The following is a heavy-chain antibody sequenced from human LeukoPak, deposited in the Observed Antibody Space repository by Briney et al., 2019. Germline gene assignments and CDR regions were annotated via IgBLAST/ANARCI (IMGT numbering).Heavy chain of an antibody. CDR1: GGSLSSYY. Sequence: SETLSLTCTVSGGSLSSYYWSWIRQPPGKGLEWIGYIYYSGSTNYNPSLKSRVTISVDTSKNQFSLKLSSVTAADTAVYYCARYRIAAAGNWFDPWGQGTRVTVSS. CDR3: ARYRIAAAGNWFDP. D-gene: IGHD6-13*01. V-gene: IGHV4-59*08. J-gene: IGHJ5*02. CDR2: IYYSGST.